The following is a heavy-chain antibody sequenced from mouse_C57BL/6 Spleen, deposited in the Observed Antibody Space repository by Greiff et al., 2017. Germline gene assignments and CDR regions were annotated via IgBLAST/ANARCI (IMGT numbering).Heavy chain of an antibody. CDR2: IYPSDSET. CDR1: GYTFTSYW. V-gene: IGHV1-61*01. CDR3: ARSSPAGRPFAY. D-gene: IGHD3-2*02. J-gene: IGHJ3*01. Sequence: QVQLQQPGAELVRPGSSVKLSCKASGYTFTSYWMDWVKQRPGQGLEWIGNIYPSDSETHYNQKFKDKATLTVDKSSSTAYMQLSSLTSEDSAVXYCARSSPAGRPFAYGGQGTLVTVSA.